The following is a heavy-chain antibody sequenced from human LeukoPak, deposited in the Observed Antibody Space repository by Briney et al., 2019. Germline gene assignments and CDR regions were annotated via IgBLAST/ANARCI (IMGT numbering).Heavy chain of an antibody. CDR1: GYSISSGYY. Sequence: PSETLSLTCAVSGYSISSGYYWGWIRQPPGKGLEWIGSIYHSGSTYYNPSLKSRVTISVDTSKNQFSLKLSSVTAADTAVYYCARPDCSGGSCYSVYAFDIWGQGTMVTVSS. J-gene: IGHJ3*02. D-gene: IGHD2-15*01. V-gene: IGHV4-38-2*01. CDR2: IYHSGST. CDR3: ARPDCSGGSCYSVYAFDI.